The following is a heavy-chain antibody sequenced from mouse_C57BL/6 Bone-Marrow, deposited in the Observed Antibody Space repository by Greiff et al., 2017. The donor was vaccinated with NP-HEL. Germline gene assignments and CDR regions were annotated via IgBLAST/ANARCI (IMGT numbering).Heavy chain of an antibody. CDR3: ARHFYGYSGYFDV. J-gene: IGHJ1*03. D-gene: IGHD2-2*01. CDR1: GFTFSSYG. Sequence: EVQLVESGGDLVKPGGSLKLSCAASGFTFSSYGMSWVRQTPDKRLEWVATISSGGSYTYYPDSVKGRFTISRDNAKNTLYLQMSSLKSEDTAMYYCARHFYGYSGYFDVWGTGTTVTVSS. CDR2: ISSGGSYT. V-gene: IGHV5-6*01.